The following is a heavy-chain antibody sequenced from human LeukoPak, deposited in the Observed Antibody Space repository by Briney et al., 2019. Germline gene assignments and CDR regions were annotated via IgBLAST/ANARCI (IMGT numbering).Heavy chain of an antibody. Sequence: GGSLRLSCAASGFTVSSNYMSWVRQAPGGGLEWVSGISGDGGNTYYADSVKGRFAISRDNSKSTLYLQMNSLRAEDTAVYYCAKDFGRNLGGPGYWGRGTLVTVSS. D-gene: IGHD3-10*01. CDR1: GFTVSSNY. CDR3: AKDFGRNLGGPGY. V-gene: IGHV3-23*01. CDR2: ISGDGGNT. J-gene: IGHJ4*02.